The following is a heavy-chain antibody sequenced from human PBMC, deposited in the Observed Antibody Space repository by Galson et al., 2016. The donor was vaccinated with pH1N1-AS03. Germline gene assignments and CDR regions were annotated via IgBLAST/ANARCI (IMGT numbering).Heavy chain of an antibody. J-gene: IGHJ4*02. D-gene: IGHD2-2*01. CDR1: GGSIRSHY. CDR2: IYNGGST. CDR3: ARGRGSSSLDPVGY. Sequence: GTLSLTCTVSGGSIRSHYWHWIRQPPGKALEWIGYIYNGGSTNYNPSLKSRVTISGDTSEKQFSLKLSSVSASDTAIYYCARGRGSSSLDPVGYWGQGILVTVSS. V-gene: IGHV4-59*11.